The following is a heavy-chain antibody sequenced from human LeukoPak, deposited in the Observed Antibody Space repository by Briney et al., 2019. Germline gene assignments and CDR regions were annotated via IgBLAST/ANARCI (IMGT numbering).Heavy chain of an antibody. J-gene: IGHJ6*02. CDR1: GFTFSSYS. CDR2: ISGGSSSI. CDR3: ARDGRRGYGLDV. Sequence: PGGSLRLSCAASGFTFSSYSMNWVRQAPGGGLEWVSYISGGSSSIYYADSVKGRFTVSRDNAKNSLYLQMNSLRAEDTAVYYCARDGRRGYGLDVWGQGTTATVSS. V-gene: IGHV3-48*01.